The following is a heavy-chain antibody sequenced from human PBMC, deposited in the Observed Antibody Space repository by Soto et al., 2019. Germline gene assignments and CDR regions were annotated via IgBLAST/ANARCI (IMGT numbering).Heavy chain of an antibody. J-gene: IGHJ4*02. CDR2: INPNSGGT. V-gene: IGHV1-2*02. Sequence: QVQLVQSGAEVRKPGASVKVSCKASGYTFTDYFLHWVRQAPGQGLEWMGWINPNSGGTTYAQKFQGRVTMTRDTSITTAYMEVHRLQSDDTAVYYCARVGLLVRGIRVNYFDYWGQGTLVTASS. CDR1: GYTFTDYF. D-gene: IGHD3-10*01. CDR3: ARVGLLVRGIRVNYFDY.